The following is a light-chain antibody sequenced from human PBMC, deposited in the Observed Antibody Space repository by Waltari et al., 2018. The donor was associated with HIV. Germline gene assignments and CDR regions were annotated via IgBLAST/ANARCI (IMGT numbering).Light chain of an antibody. CDR2: RNT. Sequence: QSMLTQPPSASGTPGQRVTISCSGSSSNIGSNYVYWYQQVPGTAPKLLIYRNTPRPSGAPDRFSGSKSGTAASLAISGLRSEDEADYYCAAWDDSLSGWVFGGGTKLTVL. J-gene: IGLJ3*02. V-gene: IGLV1-47*01. CDR1: SSNIGSNY. CDR3: AAWDDSLSGWV.